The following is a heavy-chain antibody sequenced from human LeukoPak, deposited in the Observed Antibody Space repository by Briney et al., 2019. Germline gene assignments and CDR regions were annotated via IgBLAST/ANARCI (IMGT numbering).Heavy chain of an antibody. CDR3: ARDLYCSDAACSFDY. Sequence: SQTLSLTCAISGDSVSRNSVAWNWIRQSPSRGLELQGRTFYRSKWYNDYAVSVRSRITINADTSKNQFSLQLNSVTPEDTAVYYCARDLYCSDAACSFDYWGQGTLVTVSS. V-gene: IGHV6-1*01. J-gene: IGHJ4*02. CDR1: GDSVSRNSVA. D-gene: IGHD2-15*01. CDR2: TFYRSKWYN.